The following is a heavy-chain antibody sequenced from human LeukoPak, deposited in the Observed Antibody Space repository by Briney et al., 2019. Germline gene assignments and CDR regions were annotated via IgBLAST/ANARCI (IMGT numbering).Heavy chain of an antibody. CDR1: GDSISSSNW. J-gene: IGHJ3*02. CDR2: IYHSGST. CDR3: ARKNDFDI. D-gene: IGHD2/OR15-2a*01. V-gene: IGHV4-4*02. Sequence: SETLSLTCAVSGDSISSSNWWSWVRQPPGKGLEWIGEIYHSGSTNYNPSLKSRVTISVDMSKSQFSLRLTSVTAADTAVYYCARKNDFDIWGQGTLVTVSS.